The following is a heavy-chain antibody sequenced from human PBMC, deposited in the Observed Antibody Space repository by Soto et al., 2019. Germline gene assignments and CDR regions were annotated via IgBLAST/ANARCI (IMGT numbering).Heavy chain of an antibody. D-gene: IGHD6-13*01. V-gene: IGHV2-5*01. CDR1: GFSLSTSGVG. Sequence: SGPTLVNPTQTLTLTCTFSGFSLSTSGVGVGWIRQPPGKALEWLAVIYWNDDKRYSPSLKSRLTITKDTSKNQVVLTMTNMDPVDTATYYCAHSPLRIAAAGLNWFDSWGQGTLVTVSS. J-gene: IGHJ5*01. CDR2: IYWNDDK. CDR3: AHSPLRIAAAGLNWFDS.